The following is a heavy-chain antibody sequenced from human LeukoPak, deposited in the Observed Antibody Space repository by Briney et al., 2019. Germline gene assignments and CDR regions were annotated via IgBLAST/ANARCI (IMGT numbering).Heavy chain of an antibody. CDR1: GFVFSTYA. CDR3: AKVKAMDAVASCFDY. D-gene: IGHD1-26*01. V-gene: IGHV3-23*01. J-gene: IGHJ4*02. Sequence: GGSLRLSCAASGFVFSTYAMGWVRQAPGKGLEWVSAISSSGDNTYYADSVKGQFIISRDNSKNTLDLQMNSLRAEDTAIYHCAKVKAMDAVASCFDYWGQGTLVTVSS. CDR2: ISSSGDNT.